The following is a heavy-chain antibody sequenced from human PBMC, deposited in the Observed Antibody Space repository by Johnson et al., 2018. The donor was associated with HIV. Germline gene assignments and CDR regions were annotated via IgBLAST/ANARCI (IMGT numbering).Heavy chain of an antibody. CDR2: IHWNGGST. CDR3: ARDPSTAAADSKDAFDI. Sequence: VQLVESGGGVVRPGGSLRLSCAASGFTFDDYGMSWVRQAPGKGLEWVSGIHWNGGSTGYADSVKGRFTISRDNAKNSLYLQMNSLRAEDTALYYCARDPSTAAADSKDAFDIWGQGTMVTVSS. J-gene: IGHJ3*02. CDR1: GFTFDDYG. D-gene: IGHD6-13*01. V-gene: IGHV3-20*04.